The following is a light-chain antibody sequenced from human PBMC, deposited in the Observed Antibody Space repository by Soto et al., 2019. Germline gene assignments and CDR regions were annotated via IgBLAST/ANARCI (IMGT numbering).Light chain of an antibody. J-gene: IGKJ1*01. CDR2: GAS. CDR1: QSVNSK. CDR3: QQGYSTPWT. Sequence: ERVINQSPSTLSVSTGERVTLSCRASQSVNSKVAWYQQKPGQAPRLLIYGASTRATGIPARFSGSGSGTDFSLTINTLQPEDFATYYCQQGYSTPWTFGQGTNVDIK. V-gene: IGKV3-15*01.